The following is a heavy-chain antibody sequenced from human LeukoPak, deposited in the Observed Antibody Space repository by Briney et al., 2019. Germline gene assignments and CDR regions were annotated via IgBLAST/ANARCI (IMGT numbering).Heavy chain of an antibody. V-gene: IGHV4-34*01. J-gene: IGHJ4*02. CDR3: ARQGTIWGRIAAAGYFDY. CDR1: GGSFSGYY. Sequence: SETLSLTCAVYGGSFSGYYWSWIRQPPGKGLEWIGEINHSGSTNYNPSLKSRVTISVDTSKNQFSLKLSSVTAADTAVYYCARQGTIWGRIAAAGYFDYWGQGTLVTVSS. D-gene: IGHD6-13*01. CDR2: INHSGST.